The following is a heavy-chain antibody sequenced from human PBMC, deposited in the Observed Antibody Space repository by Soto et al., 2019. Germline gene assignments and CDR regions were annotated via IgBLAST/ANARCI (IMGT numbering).Heavy chain of an antibody. V-gene: IGHV6-1*01. CDR1: VHIFSSNSAA. Sequence: PSQTLSLTYPISVHIFSSNSAAWNCIRQSPSRGLEWLGRTYYRSKWYNDYAVSVKSRITINPDTSKNQFSLQLNSVSPEDAAVYYCARTDTSWPSVDYWGQGTMVTVSS. D-gene: IGHD2-2*01. J-gene: IGHJ4*02. CDR3: ARTDTSWPSVDY. CDR2: TYYRSKWYN.